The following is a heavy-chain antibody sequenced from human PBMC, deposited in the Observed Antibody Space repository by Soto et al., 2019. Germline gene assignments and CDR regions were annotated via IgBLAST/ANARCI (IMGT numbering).Heavy chain of an antibody. CDR2: IKRKTDGETT. CDR3: APGGYSSSWSRFDY. J-gene: IGHJ4*02. D-gene: IGHD6-13*01. Sequence: EVQLVESGGGLVKPGGSLRLSCVASGFTFNDAWLDWVRQAPGKGLEWVGRIKRKTDGETTEYAAPVKGRFTISRDDSKNTLYLQMNGLRTEDTAVYYCAPGGYSSSWSRFDYWGRGTLVTASS. V-gene: IGHV3-15*07. CDR1: GFTFNDAW.